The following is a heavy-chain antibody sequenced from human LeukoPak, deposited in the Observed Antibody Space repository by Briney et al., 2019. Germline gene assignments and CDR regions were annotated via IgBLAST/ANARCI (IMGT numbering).Heavy chain of an antibody. CDR1: GFTFSSYA. CDR2: ISYDGSYK. J-gene: IGHJ4*02. D-gene: IGHD3-10*01. CDR3: ARDRSIGITTADRSFEY. V-gene: IGHV3-30-3*01. Sequence: GRSLRLSCAASGFTFSSYAMHWVRQAPGKGLEWVAVISYDGSYKYYADSVRGRFSISRDNSKNTLYLQMDSLGAEDTAVDYCARDRSIGITTADRSFEYWGQGILVSVSS.